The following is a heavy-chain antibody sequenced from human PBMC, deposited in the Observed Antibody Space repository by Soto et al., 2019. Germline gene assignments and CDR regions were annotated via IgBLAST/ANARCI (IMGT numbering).Heavy chain of an antibody. Sequence: QVQLVQSGAEVKKPGASVKVSCKASGYTFTSYGISWVRQAPGQGLEWMGWISAYNGNTNYAQKLQGRVTMTTDTXXXXXXXXXXXXXXXXXXXXXXXXXXXXXXSSDYWGQGTLVTVSS. CDR2: ISAYNGNT. J-gene: IGHJ4*02. CDR1: GYTFTSYG. V-gene: IGHV1-18*01. CDR3: XXXXXXXXSSDY.